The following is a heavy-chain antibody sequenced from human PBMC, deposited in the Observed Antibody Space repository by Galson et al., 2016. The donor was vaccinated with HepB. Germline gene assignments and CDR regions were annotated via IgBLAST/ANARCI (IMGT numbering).Heavy chain of an antibody. CDR3: AHRRTAADYGSGKDHYFDY. CDR1: GFSLRSSGVG. V-gene: IGHV2-5*01. J-gene: IGHJ4*02. CDR2: IYWNDDK. D-gene: IGHD3-10*01. Sequence: PALVKPTQTLTLTCTFSGFSLRSSGVGVGWIRQSPGKALEWLALIYWNDDKRYSPSLKSRLTITEDTSKNQVVLTLTNMDPVDTATYYCAHRRTAADYGSGKDHYFDYWGQGTLVTVSS.